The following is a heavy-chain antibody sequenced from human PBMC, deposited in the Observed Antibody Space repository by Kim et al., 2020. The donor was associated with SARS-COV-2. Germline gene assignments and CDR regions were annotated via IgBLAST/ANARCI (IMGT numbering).Heavy chain of an antibody. J-gene: IGHJ4*02. V-gene: IGHV4-31*03. D-gene: IGHD3-9*01. CDR3: ASSRGTTYYDILTGYYPYYFDY. Sequence: SETLSLTCTVSGGSISSGGYYWSWLRQHPGKGLEWIGYIYYSGSTYYNPSLKSRVTISVDTSKNQFSLKLSSVTAADTAVYYCASSRGTTYYDILTGYYPYYFDYWGQGTLVTVSS. CDR1: GGSISSGGYY. CDR2: IYYSGST.